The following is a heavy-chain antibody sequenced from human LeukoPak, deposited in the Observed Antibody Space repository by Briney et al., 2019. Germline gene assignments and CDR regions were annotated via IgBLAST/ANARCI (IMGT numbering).Heavy chain of an antibody. V-gene: IGHV1-69*04. D-gene: IGHD3-22*01. Sequence: SVKVSCKASGGTFSSYAISWVRQAPGQGLEWMGRIIPILGIANYAQKFQGRVTITADKSTSTAYTELSSLRSEDTAVYYCARDHLPYYYDSSGYYCDYWGQGTLVTVSS. CDR1: GGTFSSYA. J-gene: IGHJ4*02. CDR3: ARDHLPYYYDSSGYYCDY. CDR2: IIPILGIA.